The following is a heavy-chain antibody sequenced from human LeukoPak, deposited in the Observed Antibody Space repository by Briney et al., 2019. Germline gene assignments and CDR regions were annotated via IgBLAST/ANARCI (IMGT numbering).Heavy chain of an antibody. J-gene: IGHJ4*02. CDR2: ISWNSGSI. CDR3: AKDVKEAVAGQIDY. V-gene: IGHV3-9*01. CDR1: GFTFDDYA. Sequence: PGGSLRLSCAASGFTFDDYAMHWVRQAPGKGLEWVSGISWNSGSIGYADSVKGRFTISRDNAKNSLYLQMNSLRAEDTALYHCAKDVKEAVAGQIDYWGQGALVTVSS. D-gene: IGHD6-19*01.